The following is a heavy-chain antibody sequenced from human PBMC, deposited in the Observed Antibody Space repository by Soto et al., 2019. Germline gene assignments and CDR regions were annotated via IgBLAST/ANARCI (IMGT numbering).Heavy chain of an antibody. D-gene: IGHD3-22*01. V-gene: IGHV1-69*12. CDR3: ASHSGWNYDYGMAV. J-gene: IGHJ6*02. CDR2: IIPDFGTA. Sequence: QVQLVQSGAEVKKPGSSVKVSCKASGGTFSSYAISWVRQAPGQGLEWMGGIIPDFGTANYAQKVQGRVTIXAXEXASTAYMELSSLRSEDTAVYSCASHSGWNYDYGMAVWGQGTTVTVSS. CDR1: GGTFSSYA.